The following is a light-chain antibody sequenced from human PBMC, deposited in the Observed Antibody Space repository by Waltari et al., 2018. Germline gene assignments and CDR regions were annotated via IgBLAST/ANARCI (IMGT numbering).Light chain of an antibody. J-gene: IGLJ2*01. CDR3: AAWDESLSGQL. CDR1: GSNIGNNP. Sequence: QSVLTQPPSVSGAPRQRVTISCSGSGSNIGNNPVNWYQQLPGRTPKLLIFNDNILPSGVPDRFSGSRSGTSASLAISGLQPEDEADYYWAAWDESLSGQLFGGGTKLTVL. CDR2: NDN. V-gene: IGLV1-36*01.